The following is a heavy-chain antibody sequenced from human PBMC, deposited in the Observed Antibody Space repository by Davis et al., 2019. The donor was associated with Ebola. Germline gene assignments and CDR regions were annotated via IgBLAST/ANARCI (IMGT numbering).Heavy chain of an antibody. J-gene: IGHJ4*02. Sequence: ASVKVSCKASGYTFTSYYMHWVRQAPGQGLEWMGIINPSGGSTSYAQKFQGRVTITKDTSANIAYMELDNLRSEDTAVYYCARDRESGGWYPKNIDYWGQGTRVTVSS. CDR2: INPSGGST. V-gene: IGHV1-46*01. D-gene: IGHD6-19*01. CDR1: GYTFTSYY. CDR3: ARDRESGGWYPKNIDY.